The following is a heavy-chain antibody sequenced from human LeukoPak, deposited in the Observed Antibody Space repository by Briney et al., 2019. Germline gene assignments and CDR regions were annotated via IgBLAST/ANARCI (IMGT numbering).Heavy chain of an antibody. Sequence: ASVKVSCKVSGYTLTELSMHWVRQAPGKGLEWMGGFDPEDGETIYARKFQGRVTMTEDTSTDTAYMELSSLRSEDTAVYYCHAIVVVPAAIPPYWGQGTLVTVSS. CDR1: GYTLTELS. D-gene: IGHD2-2*01. CDR2: FDPEDGET. CDR3: HAIVVVPAAIPPY. V-gene: IGHV1-24*01. J-gene: IGHJ4*02.